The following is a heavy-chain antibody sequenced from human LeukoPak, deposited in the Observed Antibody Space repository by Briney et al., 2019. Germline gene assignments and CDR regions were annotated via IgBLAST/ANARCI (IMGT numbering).Heavy chain of an antibody. CDR1: GFTFSSYA. J-gene: IGHJ4*02. CDR2: VSGSGGST. V-gene: IGHV3-23*01. D-gene: IGHD5-24*01. CDR3: AKIPDDPNRFDY. Sequence: GGSLRLSCAASGFTFSSYAMSWVRQAPGKGLEWVSAVSGSGGSTYYADSVKGRFTISRDNSKNTLYLQMNSLRAEDTAVYHCAKIPDDPNRFDYWGQGTLVTVSS.